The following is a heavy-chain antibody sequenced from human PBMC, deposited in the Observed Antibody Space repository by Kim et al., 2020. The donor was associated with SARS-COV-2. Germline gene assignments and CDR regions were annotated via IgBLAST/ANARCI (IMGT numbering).Heavy chain of an antibody. D-gene: IGHD1-26*01. J-gene: IGHJ4*02. V-gene: IGHV3-7*01. CDR3: ARDKVWALADY. CDR2: IKEDGIEK. Sequence: GGSLRLSCVGSGFTFSNYWMSWVRQVPGKGLEWVAHIKEDGIEKHYVDSVKGRFTISRDNAKNSMYLQMNSLRADDTAVYYCARDKVWALADYWGQGTLVTVSS. CDR1: GFTFSNYW.